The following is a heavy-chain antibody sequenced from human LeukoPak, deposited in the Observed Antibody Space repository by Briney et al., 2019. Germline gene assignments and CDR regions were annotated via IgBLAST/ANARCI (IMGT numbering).Heavy chain of an antibody. CDR3: ARDLSYCGGDCYSALFRYGMDV. CDR1: GYTFTSYD. V-gene: IGHV1-69*04. D-gene: IGHD2-21*02. CDR2: IIPILGIA. J-gene: IGHJ6*02. Sequence: GASVKVSCKASGYTFTSYDINWVRQATGQGLEWMGRIIPILGIANYAQKFQGRVTITADKSTSTAYMELSSLRSEDTAVYYCARDLSYCGGDCYSALFRYGMDVWGQGTTVTVSS.